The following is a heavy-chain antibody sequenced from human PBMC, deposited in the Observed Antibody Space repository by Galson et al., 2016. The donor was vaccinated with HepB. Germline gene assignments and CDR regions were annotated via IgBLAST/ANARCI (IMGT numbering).Heavy chain of an antibody. V-gene: IGHV6-1*01. CDR2: TYYWSKWYY. CDR1: GDSVSSNNAG. D-gene: IGHD2-2*01. Sequence: CAISGDSVSSNNAGWNWIRQSPSRGLEWLGKTYYWSKWYYEYSVSLKGRITISPDTSKNQFSLHLNSVTPEDTAVYYCAREPPVVSPTYYYYMDVWGEGTTVTVSS. J-gene: IGHJ6*03. CDR3: AREPPVVSPTYYYYMDV.